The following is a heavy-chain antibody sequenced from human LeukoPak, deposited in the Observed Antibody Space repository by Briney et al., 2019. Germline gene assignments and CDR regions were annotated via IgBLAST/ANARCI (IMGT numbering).Heavy chain of an antibody. V-gene: IGHV3-23*01. Sequence: GGSLRLSCAASGFTLSSYAMSWVRQAPGKGLQWVSGISSSGGSTYYADSVKGRFTISRDNSKNTLYLQMNSLRAEDTAVYYCAKDATLFSDYYYYYYMDVWGKGTTVTVSS. CDR1: GFTLSSYA. J-gene: IGHJ6*03. CDR3: AKDATLFSDYYYYYYMDV. CDR2: ISSSGGST. D-gene: IGHD2/OR15-2a*01.